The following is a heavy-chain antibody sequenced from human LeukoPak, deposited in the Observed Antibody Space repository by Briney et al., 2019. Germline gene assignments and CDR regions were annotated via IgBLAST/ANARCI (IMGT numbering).Heavy chain of an antibody. D-gene: IGHD3-22*01. J-gene: IGHJ4*02. Sequence: SETMSLTCAVYGHSISSGYYGGCIRQPPGKGREWIGYIYHSGSTYYNPSLKSRVSISVDTSKSHFSLKLNSVTAADTAVYYCVSQYDRSGYYAFDYWGQGTLVTVTS. V-gene: IGHV4-38-2*01. CDR2: IYHSGST. CDR1: GHSISSGYY. CDR3: VSQYDRSGYYAFDY.